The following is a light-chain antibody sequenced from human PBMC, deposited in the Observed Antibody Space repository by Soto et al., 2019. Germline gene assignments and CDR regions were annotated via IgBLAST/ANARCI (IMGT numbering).Light chain of an antibody. CDR1: QSITSNY. Sequence: EIVLTQSPGTLSLSPGERATLSCRASQSITSNYLAWYQQKPGQAPRLLIYDASSRATGIPDRFSGSGSGTDFTLTISRLEPEDLGVYYCQQYGYSPPWTFGQGTKVDI. CDR3: QQYGYSPPWT. CDR2: DAS. J-gene: IGKJ1*01. V-gene: IGKV3-20*01.